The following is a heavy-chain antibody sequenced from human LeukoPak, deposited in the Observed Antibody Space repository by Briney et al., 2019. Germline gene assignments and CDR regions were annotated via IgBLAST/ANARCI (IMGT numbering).Heavy chain of an antibody. Sequence: ASVKVSCKTSGYTFTSYDINWVRRATGQGLEWMGWMNPNSGNTGYAQKFQGRVTITRNTSISTAYMELSSLRSEDTAVYYCARDSNDKYYDFWSGYFEWGQGTLVTVSS. V-gene: IGHV1-8*03. CDR2: MNPNSGNT. J-gene: IGHJ4*02. CDR1: GYTFTSYD. CDR3: ARDSNDKYYDFWSGYFE. D-gene: IGHD3-3*01.